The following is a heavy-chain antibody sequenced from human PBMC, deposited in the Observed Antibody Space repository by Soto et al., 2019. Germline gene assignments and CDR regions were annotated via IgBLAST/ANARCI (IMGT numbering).Heavy chain of an antibody. Sequence: QVQLVQSGAEVKKPGASVKVSCKASGYTFTSYGISWVRQAPGQGLEWMGWISAYNGKTNYAQKLQGRVTMTTDTSTSTAYMELRSLRSDDTAVYYCARVYDYIWGSYPLPDDYYMDVWGKGTTVTVSS. CDR1: GYTFTSYG. V-gene: IGHV1-18*01. CDR2: ISAYNGKT. D-gene: IGHD3-16*01. CDR3: ARVYDYIWGSYPLPDDYYMDV. J-gene: IGHJ6*03.